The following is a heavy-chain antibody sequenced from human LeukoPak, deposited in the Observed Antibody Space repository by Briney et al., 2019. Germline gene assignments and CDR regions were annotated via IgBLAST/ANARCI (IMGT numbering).Heavy chain of an antibody. CDR3: AKDLRYSSSWTSGWFDP. Sequence: ASVKVSCKASGYTFTTYYMHWVRQAPGQGLEWMGWINPNSGGTNYAQTFQGRVTMTRDTSINTAYMELRRLRPDDTAVYYCAKDLRYSSSWTSGWFDPWGQGTLVTVSA. CDR1: GYTFTTYY. V-gene: IGHV1-2*02. J-gene: IGHJ5*02. CDR2: INPNSGGT. D-gene: IGHD6-13*01.